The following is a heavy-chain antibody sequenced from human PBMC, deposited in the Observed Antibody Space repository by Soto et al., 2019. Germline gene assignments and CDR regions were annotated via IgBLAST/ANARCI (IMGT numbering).Heavy chain of an antibody. Sequence: SETLSLTCAVYGGSFSGYYWSWIRQPPGKGLERIGEINHSGSTNYNPSLKSRVTISVDTSKNQFSLKLSSVTAADTAVYYCARKGAVAGKPGKGDFDYWGQGTLVTVSS. D-gene: IGHD6-19*01. CDR2: INHSGST. CDR3: ARKGAVAGKPGKGDFDY. J-gene: IGHJ4*02. CDR1: GGSFSGYY. V-gene: IGHV4-34*01.